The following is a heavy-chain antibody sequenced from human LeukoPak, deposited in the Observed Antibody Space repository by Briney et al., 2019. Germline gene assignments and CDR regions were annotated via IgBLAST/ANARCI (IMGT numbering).Heavy chain of an antibody. CDR2: IIPIFGTA. V-gene: IGHV1-69*13. CDR3: ARDRGSLQNGYFDY. Sequence: ASVKVSCTASGGTFSSYAISWVRQAPGQGLEWMGGIIPIFGTANYAQKFQGRVTITADESTSTAYMELSSLRSEDTAVYYCARDRGSLQNGYFDYWGQGTLVTVSS. CDR1: GGTFSSYA. J-gene: IGHJ4*02. D-gene: IGHD3-10*01.